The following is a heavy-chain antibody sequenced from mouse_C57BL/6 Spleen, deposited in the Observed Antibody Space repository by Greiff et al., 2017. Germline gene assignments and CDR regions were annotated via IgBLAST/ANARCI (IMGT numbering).Heavy chain of an antibody. CDR2: IWSGGST. CDR1: GFSLTSYG. D-gene: IGHD1-1*01. V-gene: IGHV2-2*01. CDR3: ASELRGRAMDY. J-gene: IGHJ4*01. Sequence: QVQLQQSGPGLVQPSQSLSITCTVSGFSLTSYGVHWVRQSPGKGLEWLGVIWSGGSTDYNAAFISRLSISKDNSKSKVFFKMNSLQADDTAIYYCASELRGRAMDYWGQGTSVTVSS.